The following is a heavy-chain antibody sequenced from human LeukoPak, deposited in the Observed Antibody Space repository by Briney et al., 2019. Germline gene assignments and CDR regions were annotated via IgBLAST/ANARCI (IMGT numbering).Heavy chain of an antibody. CDR1: GGTFSSYA. CDR2: IIPIFGTA. V-gene: IGHV1-69*06. J-gene: IGHJ6*03. D-gene: IGHD4-17*01. CDR3: ARLKEYGDLTFYYYYMDV. Sequence: SVKVSCKASGGTFSSYAISWVRQAPGQGLEWMGGIIPIFGTANYAQKFQGRVTITADKSTSTAYMELSSLRSEDTAVYYCARLKEYGDLTFYYYYMDVWGKGTTVTVSS.